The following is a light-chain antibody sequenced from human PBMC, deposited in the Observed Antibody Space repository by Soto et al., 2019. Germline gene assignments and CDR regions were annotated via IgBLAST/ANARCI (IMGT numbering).Light chain of an antibody. CDR2: RAS. Sequence: EIVLTQSPGTLSLSPGERATLSCRASQSVSSDYLAWYQQKPGQTPKVLIYRASSRATGIPDRFSGSGSGTAFTVTISRLEPEEVSVYYCQQYGSSPLTFGGGTKVEIK. V-gene: IGKV3-20*01. J-gene: IGKJ4*01. CDR1: QSVSSDY. CDR3: QQYGSSPLT.